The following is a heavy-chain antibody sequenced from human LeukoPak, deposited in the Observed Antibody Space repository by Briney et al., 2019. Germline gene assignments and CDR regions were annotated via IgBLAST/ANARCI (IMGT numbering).Heavy chain of an antibody. CDR1: GFTFDDYG. D-gene: IGHD3-10*01. CDR3: ARDGSGSYYLLYYGMDV. J-gene: IGHJ6*02. V-gene: IGHV3-20*01. Sequence: GGSLRLSCAASGFTFDDYGMSWARQAPGKGLEWVSGINWDGGSTGYADSVKGRFTISRDNAKNSLYLQMNSLRAEDTALYHCARDGSGSYYLLYYGMDVWGQGTTVTVSS. CDR2: INWDGGST.